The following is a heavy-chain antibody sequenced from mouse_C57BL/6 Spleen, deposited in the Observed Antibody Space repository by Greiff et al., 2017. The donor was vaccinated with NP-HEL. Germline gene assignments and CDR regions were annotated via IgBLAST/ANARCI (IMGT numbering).Heavy chain of an antibody. J-gene: IGHJ2*01. CDR3: ARLTGTFDY. Sequence: EVKLMESGPELVKPGASVKISCKASGYSFTGYYMNWVKQSPEKSLEWIGEINPSTGGTTYNQKFKAKATLTVDKSSSTAYMQLKSLTSEDSAVYYCARLTGTFDYWGQGTTLTVSS. V-gene: IGHV1-42*01. CDR2: INPSTGGT. D-gene: IGHD4-1*01. CDR1: GYSFTGYY.